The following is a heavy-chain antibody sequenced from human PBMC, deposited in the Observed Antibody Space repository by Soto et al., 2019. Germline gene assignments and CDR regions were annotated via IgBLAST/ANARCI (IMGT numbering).Heavy chain of an antibody. D-gene: IGHD6-13*01. CDR3: ARVQSSRWFYFDC. CDR2: INPSGGST. CDR1: GYTFTNYD. J-gene: IGHJ4*02. Sequence: ASVKVSCKASGYTFTNYDMHWVRQAPGQGLEWMGIINPSGGSTNYAQKFQGRVTMTRDTSTSTVYMNLSSLGSEDTAVYYCARVQSSRWFYFDCWGQGTLVTVSS. V-gene: IGHV1-46*01.